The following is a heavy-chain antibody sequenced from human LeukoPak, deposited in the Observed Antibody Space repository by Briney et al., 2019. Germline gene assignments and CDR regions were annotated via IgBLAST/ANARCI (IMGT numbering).Heavy chain of an antibody. D-gene: IGHD3-3*01. CDR3: ARMGDPFGVVIDVDY. V-gene: IGHV3-7*01. J-gene: IGHJ4*02. CDR2: IKQDGSEK. Sequence: PGGSLRLSCAASGFTFSSYWMSWVRQAPGKGLEWVANIKQDGSEKYYVDSVKGRFTISRDNAKNSLYLQMNSLRAEDTAVYYCARMGDPFGVVIDVDYWGQGTLVTVSS. CDR1: GFTFSSYW.